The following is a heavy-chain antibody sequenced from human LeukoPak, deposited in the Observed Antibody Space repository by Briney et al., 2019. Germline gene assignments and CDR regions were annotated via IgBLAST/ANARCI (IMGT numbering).Heavy chain of an antibody. J-gene: IGHJ5*02. CDR1: GFTFSNYG. CDR3: ARDPHYCSGSSCYSLGFDP. V-gene: IGHV3-33*01. CDR2: IWADGSNQ. Sequence: GRSLRLSCAASGFTFSNYGMQWVRQAPGKGLEWVAVIWADGSNQYYADSVKGRFTISRDISKNTLYLQMNSLRAEDTAVYYCARDPHYCSGSSCYSLGFDPWGQGTLVTVSS. D-gene: IGHD2-15*01.